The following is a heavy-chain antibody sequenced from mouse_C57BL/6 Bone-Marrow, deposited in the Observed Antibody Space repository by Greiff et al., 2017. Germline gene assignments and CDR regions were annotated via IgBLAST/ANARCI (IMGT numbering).Heavy chain of an antibody. J-gene: IGHJ2*01. Sequence: VQLQQPGAELVRPGTSVKLSCKASGYTFTSYWMHWVKQRPGQGLEWIGVIDPSDSYTNYNQKFKCKATLTVDTSSSTAYMQLSSLTSEDSAVYYCARTGLTGTGYWGQGTTLTVSS. V-gene: IGHV1-59*01. CDR2: IDPSDSYT. D-gene: IGHD4-1*01. CDR3: ARTGLTGTGY. CDR1: GYTFTSYW.